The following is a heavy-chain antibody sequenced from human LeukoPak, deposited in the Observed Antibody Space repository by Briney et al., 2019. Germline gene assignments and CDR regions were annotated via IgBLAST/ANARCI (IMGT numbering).Heavy chain of an antibody. D-gene: IGHD1-1*01. CDR2: ISSSSSYI. J-gene: IGHJ4*02. Sequence: PGGSLRLSCAASGFTFSSYSMNWVRQAPGKGLEWVSSISSSSSYIYYADSVKGRFTISRDNAKNSLYLQINSLRAEDTAVYYCARLVQLERQFDYWGQGTLVTVSS. V-gene: IGHV3-21*01. CDR1: GFTFSSYS. CDR3: ARLVQLERQFDY.